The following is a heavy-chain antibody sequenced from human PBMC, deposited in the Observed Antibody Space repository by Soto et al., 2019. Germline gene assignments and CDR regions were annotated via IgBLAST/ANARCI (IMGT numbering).Heavy chain of an antibody. CDR3: ARLEDIVVVPDAITYGMDV. D-gene: IGHD2-2*02. CDR1: GDSVSSNSAA. CDR2: TYYRSKWYN. J-gene: IGHJ6*02. V-gene: IGHV6-1*01. Sequence: PSQTLSLTCAISGDSVSSNSAAWNWIRQSPSRGLEWLGRTYYRSKWYNDYAVSVKSRITINPDTSKNQFSLQLNSVNPEDTAVYYCARLEDIVVVPDAITYGMDVCGQGTTVTVSS.